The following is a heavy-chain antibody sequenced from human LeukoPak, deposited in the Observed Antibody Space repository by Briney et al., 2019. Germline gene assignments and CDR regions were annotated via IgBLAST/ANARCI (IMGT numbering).Heavy chain of an antibody. Sequence: GGSLRLSCAASGFTFSSYAMHWVRQAPGKGLEYVSAISSNGGSTYYANSVKGRFTISRDNAKNSLYLQMNSLRDEDTAVYYCASAYSYGDDYWGQGTLVTVSS. J-gene: IGHJ4*01. V-gene: IGHV3-64*01. D-gene: IGHD1-26*01. CDR2: ISSNGGST. CDR3: ASAYSYGDDY. CDR1: GFTFSSYA.